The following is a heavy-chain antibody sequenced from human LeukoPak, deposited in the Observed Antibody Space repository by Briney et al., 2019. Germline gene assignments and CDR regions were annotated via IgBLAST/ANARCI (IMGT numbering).Heavy chain of an antibody. CDR3: AKDLTRYYDSSGYGCDY. J-gene: IGHJ4*02. Sequence: GGSLRLSCAASGFTFSDYYMSWIRQAPGKGLGWVSYISNSGSTIYYADSVKGRFFISRDNAKNSLYLQMNSLTAEDTAVYYCAKDLTRYYDSSGYGCDYWGQGTLVTVSS. CDR1: GFTFSDYY. CDR2: ISNSGSTI. D-gene: IGHD3-22*01. V-gene: IGHV3-11*04.